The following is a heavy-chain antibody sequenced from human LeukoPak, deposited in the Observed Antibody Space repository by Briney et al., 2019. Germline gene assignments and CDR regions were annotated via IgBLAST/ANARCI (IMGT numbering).Heavy chain of an antibody. CDR1: GGSISSSNW. V-gene: IGHV4-4*02. J-gene: IGHJ3*02. D-gene: IGHD2-15*01. CDR2: IYHSGST. Sequence: PSETLSLTCAVSGGSISSSNWWSWVRQPPGKGLEWIGEIYHSGSTNYNPSLKSRVTISVDKSKNQFSLKLSSVTAADTAVYYCARAIVVVVAAQRSDAFDIWGQGTMVTVSS. CDR3: ARAIVVVVAAQRSDAFDI.